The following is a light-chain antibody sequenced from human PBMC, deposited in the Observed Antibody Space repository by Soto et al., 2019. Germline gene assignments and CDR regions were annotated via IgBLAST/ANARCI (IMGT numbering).Light chain of an antibody. Sequence: QSALTQPPYASGSPGQSVTISCTGTRSDVGGYKYVSWYQQHPGKAPKLMIFEVNKRPSGVPDRFSGSKSGNTASLTVSGLQAEDEADYYCSSYAGINNLGVFGTGTKLTVL. CDR1: RSDVGGYKY. V-gene: IGLV2-8*01. CDR2: EVN. J-gene: IGLJ1*01. CDR3: SSYAGINNLGV.